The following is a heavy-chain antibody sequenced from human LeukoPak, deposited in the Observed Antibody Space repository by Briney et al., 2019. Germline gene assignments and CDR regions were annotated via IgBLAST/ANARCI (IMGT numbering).Heavy chain of an antibody. J-gene: IGHJ4*02. CDR1: GFTFSGYT. V-gene: IGHV3-21*01. D-gene: IGHD6-19*01. CDR2: ITSSSSYI. CDR3: GRPVAGTYAPIDS. Sequence: GGSLRLSCAASGFTFSGYTMNWVRQAPGQGLEWVSSITSSSSYIYYADSVKGRFTISRDNAQNTVYLQMNSLTVEDTAVYYCGRPVAGTYAPIDSWGQGTLVTVSS.